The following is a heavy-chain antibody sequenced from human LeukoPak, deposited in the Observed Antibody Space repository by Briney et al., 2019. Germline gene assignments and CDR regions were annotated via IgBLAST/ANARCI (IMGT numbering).Heavy chain of an antibody. V-gene: IGHV3-23*01. CDR1: GFTFSSYA. J-gene: IGHJ4*02. CDR3: AKDVRRFGELLPSYFDY. D-gene: IGHD3-10*01. Sequence: PGGSLRLSCAASGFTFSSYAMSWVRQAPGKGLEWVSAISGSGGSTYYADSVKGRFTISRDNFNNTLYLQMNRLRAEDTAVYYCAKDVRRFGELLPSYFDYWGQGTLVTVSS. CDR2: ISGSGGST.